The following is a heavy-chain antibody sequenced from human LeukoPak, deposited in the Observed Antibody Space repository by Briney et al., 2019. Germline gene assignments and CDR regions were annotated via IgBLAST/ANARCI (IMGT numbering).Heavy chain of an antibody. J-gene: IGHJ4*02. D-gene: IGHD6-19*01. CDR1: GFSFSSYG. CDR3: ARDRSSGWPGVVDS. Sequence: GGSLRLSCSASGFSFSSYGMNWVRQAPGKGLEWISYISTSSSTIYLADSVKGRFSISRDNAKNSLDLQMNSLRVDDTAVYYCARDRSSGWPGVVDSWGQGTLVTVSS. V-gene: IGHV3-48*01. CDR2: ISTSSSTI.